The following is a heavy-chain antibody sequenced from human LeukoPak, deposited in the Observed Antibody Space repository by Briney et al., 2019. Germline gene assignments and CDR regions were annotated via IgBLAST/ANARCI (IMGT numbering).Heavy chain of an antibody. Sequence: GGSLRLSCAASGFTFSYFWMSWVRQAPGKGLEWVSGISGSGSGGSTYYADSVKGRFTISRDNSKNTLYLQMNSLRAEDTAVYYCAKAGSIRFDYWSQGTLVTVSS. CDR2: ISGSGSGGST. J-gene: IGHJ4*02. V-gene: IGHV3-23*01. CDR3: AKAGSIRFDY. D-gene: IGHD1-26*01. CDR1: GFTFSYFW.